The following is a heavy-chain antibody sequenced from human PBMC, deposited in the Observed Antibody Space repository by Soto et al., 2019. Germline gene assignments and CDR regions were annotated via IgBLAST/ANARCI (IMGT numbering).Heavy chain of an antibody. CDR1: GGSISSGGYY. J-gene: IGHJ5*02. CDR3: ARDTSARLDP. CDR2: IYYSGST. Sequence: SETLSLTCTVSGGSISSGGYYWSWIRQHPGKGLEWIGYIYYSGSTYYNPSLKSRVTISVDTSKNQFSLKLSSVTAADTAVYYCARDTSARLDPWGQGTLVTVSS. V-gene: IGHV4-31*03. D-gene: IGHD6-6*01.